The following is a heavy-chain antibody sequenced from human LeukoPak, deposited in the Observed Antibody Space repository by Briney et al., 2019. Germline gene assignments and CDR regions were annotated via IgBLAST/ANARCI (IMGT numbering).Heavy chain of an antibody. Sequence: ASVKVSCKASGGTFSSYAISWVRQAPGQGLEWMGGIIPIFGTANYAQKFQGRVTITTDESTSTAYMELSSLRSEDTAVYYCARALWSGYLSYFDYWGQGTLVTVSS. D-gene: IGHD3-3*01. V-gene: IGHV1-69*05. J-gene: IGHJ4*02. CDR3: ARALWSGYLSYFDY. CDR1: GGTFSSYA. CDR2: IIPIFGTA.